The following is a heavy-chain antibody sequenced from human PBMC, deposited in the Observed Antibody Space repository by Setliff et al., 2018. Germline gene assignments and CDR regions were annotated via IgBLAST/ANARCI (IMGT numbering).Heavy chain of an antibody. V-gene: IGHV3-48*01. CDR1: GFTFSPYI. CDR2: ISASSSTI. Sequence: GGSLRLSCAASGFTFSPYIIHWVRQGPGKGLEWVSYISASSSTIYYSGSVKGRFTISRDNAKNSLFLQMNGLRADDTAVYYCARDLDGGNGHDLWGRGTLVTVSS. D-gene: IGHD2-15*01. CDR3: ARDLDGGNGHDL. J-gene: IGHJ5*02.